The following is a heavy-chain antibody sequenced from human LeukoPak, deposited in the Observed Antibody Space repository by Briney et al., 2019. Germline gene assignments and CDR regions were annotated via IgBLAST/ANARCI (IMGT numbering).Heavy chain of an antibody. CDR3: AKDGGAVGRFQNYYYGMDA. CDR2: ISYDGSNK. Sequence: PGGSLRLSCAASGFTFSSYAMHWVRQAPGKGLEWVAVISYDGSNKYYADSVKGRFTISRDNSKNTLYLQMNSLRAEDTAVYYCAKDGGAVGRFQNYYYGMDAWGQGTTVTVSS. CDR1: GFTFSSYA. D-gene: IGHD3-16*01. J-gene: IGHJ6*02. V-gene: IGHV3-30-3*01.